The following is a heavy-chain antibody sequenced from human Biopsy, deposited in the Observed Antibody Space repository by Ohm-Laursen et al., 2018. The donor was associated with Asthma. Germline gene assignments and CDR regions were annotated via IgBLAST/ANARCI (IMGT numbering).Heavy chain of an antibody. D-gene: IGHD4-17*01. V-gene: IGHV1-69*13. CDR2: IIPIFGTS. CDR3: AREVSTVDYGYYYFAMDD. CDR1: GGTFSRYA. J-gene: IGHJ6*02. Sequence: SVTVSCTASGGTFSRYATSWARQAPGPGLEWMGWIIPIFGTSNYAQKFQGRATFTADESTSSAYMELSSLRSEDSAVYYCAREVSTVDYGYYYFAMDDWGQGTTVTVSS.